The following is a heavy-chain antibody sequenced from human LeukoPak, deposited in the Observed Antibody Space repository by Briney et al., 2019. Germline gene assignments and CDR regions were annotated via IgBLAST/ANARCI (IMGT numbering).Heavy chain of an antibody. J-gene: IGHJ6*03. CDR3: ARGDCTNGVCPSDHYYYYMDV. CDR1: GFTFSSYT. V-gene: IGHV3-30*04. Sequence: GGSLRLSCAGSGFTFSSYTMLWVRQAPAKGLEWVAVISFDESHKYYADSVKGRFTISRDDSKNTLYLQMNSLRPEDTAVYYCARGDCTNGVCPSDHYYYYMDVWGKGTTVTVSS. CDR2: ISFDESHK. D-gene: IGHD2-8*01.